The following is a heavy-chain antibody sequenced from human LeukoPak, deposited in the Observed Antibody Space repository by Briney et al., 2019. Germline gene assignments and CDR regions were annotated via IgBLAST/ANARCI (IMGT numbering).Heavy chain of an antibody. J-gene: IGHJ4*02. Sequence: KASETLSLTCTVSGGSISSSSYYWGWIRQPPGKGLEWIGSIYYSGSTYYNPSLKSRVTISVDTSKNQFSLKLSSVTAADTAVYYCARESSGSYYKEGIDYWGQGTLVTVSS. CDR3: ARESSGSYYKEGIDY. CDR1: GGSISSSSYY. V-gene: IGHV4-39*07. CDR2: IYYSGST. D-gene: IGHD3-10*01.